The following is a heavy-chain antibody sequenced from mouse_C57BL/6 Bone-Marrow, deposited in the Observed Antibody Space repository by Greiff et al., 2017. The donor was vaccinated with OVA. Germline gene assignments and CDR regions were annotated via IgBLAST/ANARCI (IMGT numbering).Heavy chain of an antibody. V-gene: IGHV3-6*01. CDR1: GYSITSGYY. D-gene: IGHD2-4*01. J-gene: IGHJ3*01. Sequence: ESGPGLVKPSQSLSLTCSVTGYSITSGYYWNWIRQFPGNKLEWMGYISYDGSNNYNPSLKNRISITRDTSKNQFFLKLNSVTTEDTATYYCASEGLRFADWGQGTLVTVSA. CDR3: ASEGLRFAD. CDR2: ISYDGSN.